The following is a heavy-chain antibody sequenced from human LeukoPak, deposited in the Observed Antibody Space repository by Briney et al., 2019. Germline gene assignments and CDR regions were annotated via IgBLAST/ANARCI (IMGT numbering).Heavy chain of an antibody. Sequence: ASVKVSCKASGSTFTSYDINWVRQATGQGLEWMGWINPNSGNTGYAQKFQGRVTITRNTSISTAYMELSSLRSEDTAVYYCARVTVVVPPTQIWFDPWGQGTLVTVSS. CDR1: GSTFTSYD. CDR3: ARVTVVVPPTQIWFDP. CDR2: INPNSGNT. V-gene: IGHV1-8*03. J-gene: IGHJ5*02. D-gene: IGHD2-2*01.